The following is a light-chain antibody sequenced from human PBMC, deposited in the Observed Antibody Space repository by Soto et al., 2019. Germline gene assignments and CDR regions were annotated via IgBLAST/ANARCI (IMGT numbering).Light chain of an antibody. CDR3: NSFRVSHLYV. J-gene: IGLJ1*01. CDR1: RTDVGGYNA. CDR2: EVT. V-gene: IGLV2-14*01. Sequence: QSGLGHPASLSASPGQTSTMSGTSTRTDVGGYNAVSLYQHHPGKAPKRIIYEVTHRPSGVSDRFSASKSGNTASLTISGLQAEDEADYYCNSFRVSHLYVFGTGTKVTVL.